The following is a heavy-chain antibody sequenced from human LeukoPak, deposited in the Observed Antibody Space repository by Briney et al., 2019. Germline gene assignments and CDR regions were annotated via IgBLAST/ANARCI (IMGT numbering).Heavy chain of an antibody. CDR1: GGSISSSSYY. J-gene: IGHJ4*02. D-gene: IGHD4-17*01. CDR2: IYYSGST. CDR3: ASGTYDYGDYAIDY. V-gene: IGHV4-39*01. Sequence: PSETLSLTCTVSGGSISSSSYYWGWIRQPPGKGLGWIGSIYYSGSTYYNPSLKSRVTISVDTSKNQFSLKLSSVTAADTAVYYCASGTYDYGDYAIDYWGQGTLVTVSS.